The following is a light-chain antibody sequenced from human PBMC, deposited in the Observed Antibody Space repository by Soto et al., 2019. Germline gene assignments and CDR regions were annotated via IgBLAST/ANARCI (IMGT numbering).Light chain of an antibody. V-gene: IGLV2-8*01. CDR2: EVN. CDR1: SSDVGGYNY. J-gene: IGLJ1*01. CDR3: SSYGGSTLLV. Sequence: QSALTQPPSASGSPGQSVTIACTGTSSDVGGYNYVSWFQHHPGKAPKLLIHEVNKRPSGVPDRFSGYKSGNTASLTVSGLQAEDEADYYCSSYGGSTLLVFGTGTKVTVL.